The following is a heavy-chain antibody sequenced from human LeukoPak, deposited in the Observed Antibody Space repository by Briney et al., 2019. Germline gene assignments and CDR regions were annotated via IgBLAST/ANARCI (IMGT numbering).Heavy chain of an antibody. CDR2: IYYSGST. D-gene: IGHD6-13*01. Sequence: SETLSLTCSVSGDSISSSTSYWGWIRQPPGKGLEWIGNIYYSGSTYYNPSLKRRATLSDDTSNNQFSLKLTSVTAATTAFYYCATHGYSSSWYSAFDIWGQGTMVTVSS. J-gene: IGHJ3*02. CDR3: ATHGYSSSWYSAFDI. V-gene: IGHV4-39*01. CDR1: GDSISSSTSY.